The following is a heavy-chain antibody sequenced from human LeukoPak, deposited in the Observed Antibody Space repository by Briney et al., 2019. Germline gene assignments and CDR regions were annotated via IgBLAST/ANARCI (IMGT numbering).Heavy chain of an antibody. V-gene: IGHV3-30*04. Sequence: GRSLRLSCAASGFTFSSYAMHWVRQAPGKGLEWVAVISYDGSNKYYADSVKGRFTISRDNSKNTLYLQMNSLRAEDTAVYYCARDRSNLYGRGYSYYFDYWGQGTLVTVSS. D-gene: IGHD3-22*01. CDR1: GFTFSSYA. CDR3: ARDRSNLYGRGYSYYFDY. CDR2: ISYDGSNK. J-gene: IGHJ4*02.